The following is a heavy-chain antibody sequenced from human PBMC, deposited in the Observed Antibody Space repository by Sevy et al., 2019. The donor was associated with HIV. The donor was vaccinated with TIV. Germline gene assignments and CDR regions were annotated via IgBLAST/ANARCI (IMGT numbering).Heavy chain of an antibody. CDR1: GFTFSSYW. J-gene: IGHJ4*02. CDR3: ARGIYGAGGRLGFSY. CDR2: MRQDGSEK. Sequence: GGSLRLSCAASGFTFSSYWMTWVRQAPGKGLEWVANMRQDGSEKYYLDSVKGRFTISRDNAKNSLYLQMNSLRAEDTAVYYFARGIYGAGGRLGFSYWCQGTLVTVSS. V-gene: IGHV3-7*01. D-gene: IGHD3-10*01.